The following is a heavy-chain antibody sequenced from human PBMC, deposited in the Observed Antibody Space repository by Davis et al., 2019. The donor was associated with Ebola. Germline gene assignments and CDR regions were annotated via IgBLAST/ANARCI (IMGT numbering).Heavy chain of an antibody. CDR1: GYTFTSYA. CDR2: INAGNGNT. Sequence: ASVKVSCKASGYTFTSYAMHWVRQAPGQRLEWMGWINAGNGNTKYSQKFQGRVTITRDTSASTAYMELSSLRSEDTAVYYCARDSEEQWVGHLGWFDPWGQGTLVTVSS. D-gene: IGHD6-19*01. V-gene: IGHV1-3*01. CDR3: ARDSEEQWVGHLGWFDP. J-gene: IGHJ5*02.